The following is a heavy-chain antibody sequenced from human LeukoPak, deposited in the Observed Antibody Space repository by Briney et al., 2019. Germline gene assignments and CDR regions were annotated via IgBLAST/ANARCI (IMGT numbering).Heavy chain of an antibody. CDR2: INPNSGGT. CDR1: GYTFTGYY. J-gene: IGHJ3*02. D-gene: IGHD4-23*01. CDR3: ARDYGDNWDAFDI. Sequence: GASVKVSCKASGYTFTGYYIHWVRQAPGQGLEWIGWINPNSGGTNYAQKFQGRVTMTRDTSISTAYMELSRLRSDDTAVYYCARDYGDNWDAFDIWGQGTMVTVSS. V-gene: IGHV1-2*02.